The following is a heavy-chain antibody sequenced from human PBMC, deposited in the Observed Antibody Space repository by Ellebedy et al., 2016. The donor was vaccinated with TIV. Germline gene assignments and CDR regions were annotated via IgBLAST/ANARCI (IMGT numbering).Heavy chain of an antibody. Sequence: GESLKISCAASGFTFSIYGMHWVRQAPGKGLEWVAVLWYDGSREYYADSVKGRFTVSRYNSKNTLFLQMNSLRTEDTAVYYCASERSGYDFDYWGQGTLVTVSA. J-gene: IGHJ4*02. V-gene: IGHV3-33*01. D-gene: IGHD5-12*01. CDR2: LWYDGSRE. CDR1: GFTFSIYG. CDR3: ASERSGYDFDY.